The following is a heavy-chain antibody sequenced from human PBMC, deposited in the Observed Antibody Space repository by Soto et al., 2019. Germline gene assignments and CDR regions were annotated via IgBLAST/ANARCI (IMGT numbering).Heavy chain of an antibody. CDR3: ARDSPPSDY. Sequence: GASVKVSCKASGYTFTSYAMHWVRQAPGQRLEWMGWINAGNGNRKYSQKFQGGVTITRDTSASTAYMELSSLRSEDTAVYYCARDSPPSDYWGQGTLVTVSS. J-gene: IGHJ4*02. V-gene: IGHV1-3*01. CDR2: INAGNGNR. CDR1: GYTFTSYA.